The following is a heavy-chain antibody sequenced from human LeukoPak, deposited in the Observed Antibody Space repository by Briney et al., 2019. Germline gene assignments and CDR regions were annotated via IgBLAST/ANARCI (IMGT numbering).Heavy chain of an antibody. Sequence: GGSLRLSCPISGYTHLDMNWVRQAPGEGLAWVATISTTGDMTYYADSVTGRFTVSRDNAKRFLYVQMNALRVEDTAVYFCPPGHYGYCGQGSLVTVSS. D-gene: IGHD4-17*01. CDR3: PPGHYGY. V-gene: IGHV3-23*01. CDR1: GYTHLD. J-gene: IGHJ4*02. CDR2: ISTTGDMT.